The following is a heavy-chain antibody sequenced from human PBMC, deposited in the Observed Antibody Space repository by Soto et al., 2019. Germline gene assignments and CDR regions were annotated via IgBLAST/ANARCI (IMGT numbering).Heavy chain of an antibody. Sequence: SETLSLTCTVSGGSITSGDYYWSWIRQPPXKGLEWIAYIYYNGNIYSNPSLKSRLTMSRDTSKNQFSLKLDSVTATDTAVYYCARAKEGEWFEGTAFDSWGQGTLVTVSS. J-gene: IGHJ4*02. CDR3: ARAKEGEWFEGTAFDS. V-gene: IGHV4-30-4*01. CDR1: GGSITSGDYY. CDR2: IYYNGNI. D-gene: IGHD3-3*01.